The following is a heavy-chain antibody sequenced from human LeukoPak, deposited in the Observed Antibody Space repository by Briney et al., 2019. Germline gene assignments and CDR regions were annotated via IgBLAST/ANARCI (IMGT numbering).Heavy chain of an antibody. Sequence: SGTLSLTCTVSGGSITSSYFWGWIRQPPGKRLEWIGSISYSGSTQYNPSLKGRVTISVDTSKNEFSLNLGSVTAADTAVYFCAPYCSGGSCTGYVQHWGQGSLVTVSS. CDR2: ISYSGST. J-gene: IGHJ1*01. D-gene: IGHD2-15*01. V-gene: IGHV4-39*01. CDR1: GGSITSSYF. CDR3: APYCSGGSCTGYVQH.